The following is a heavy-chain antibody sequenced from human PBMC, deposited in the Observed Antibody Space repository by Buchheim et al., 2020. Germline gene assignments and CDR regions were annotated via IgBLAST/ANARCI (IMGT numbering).Heavy chain of an antibody. D-gene: IGHD3-16*02. CDR1: GGSFSGYY. J-gene: IGHJ4*02. CDR2: INHSGST. Sequence: QVQLQQWGAGLLKPSETLSLTCAVYGGSFSGYYWSWIRQPPGKGLEWIGEINHSGSTNYNPSLKSRVTILVDTSKNQFSLKLSSVTAADTAVYYCARRGRANYVWGSYRPFDYWGQGTL. V-gene: IGHV4-34*01. CDR3: ARRGRANYVWGSYRPFDY.